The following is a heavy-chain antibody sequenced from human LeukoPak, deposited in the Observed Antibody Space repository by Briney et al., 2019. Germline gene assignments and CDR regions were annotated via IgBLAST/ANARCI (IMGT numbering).Heavy chain of an antibody. D-gene: IGHD1-26*01. Sequence: GGSLRLSCAASGFTFSSYSMNWVRQAPGKGLEWVSCISSSSGNIYYADSVKGRFTISRDDAKSSLYLQMNSLRAEDTAVYYCARDRSGSPNDCWGQGTLVTVSS. CDR2: ISSSSGNI. V-gene: IGHV3-21*01. CDR3: ARDRSGSPNDC. J-gene: IGHJ4*02. CDR1: GFTFSSYS.